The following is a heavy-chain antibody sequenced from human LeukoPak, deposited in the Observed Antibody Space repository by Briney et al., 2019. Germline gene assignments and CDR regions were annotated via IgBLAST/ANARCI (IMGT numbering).Heavy chain of an antibody. J-gene: IGHJ6*03. CDR2: ISGSGGST. Sequence: GGSLRLSCAASGFTFSSYAMSWVRQAPGKGLEWVSAISGSGGSTYYADSVKGRFTISRDNSKNTLYLQMNSLRAEDTAVYYCTLTDDYGDPDYYYYYMDVWGKGTTVTVSS. CDR1: GFTFSSYA. CDR3: TLTDDYGDPDYYYYYMDV. V-gene: IGHV3-23*01. D-gene: IGHD4-17*01.